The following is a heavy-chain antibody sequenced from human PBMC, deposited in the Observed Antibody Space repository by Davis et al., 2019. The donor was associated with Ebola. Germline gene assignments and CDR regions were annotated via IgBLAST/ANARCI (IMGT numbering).Heavy chain of an antibody. CDR3: ARKYSSSWYDY. Sequence: AASVKVSCKASGGTFSSYAISWLRQAPGQGLEWMGWISAYNGNTNYAQKLQGRVTLTTDTSTSTAYMELRSLRSDDTAVYYCARKYSSSWYDYWGQGTLVTVSS. D-gene: IGHD6-13*01. V-gene: IGHV1-18*01. CDR1: GGTFSSYA. CDR2: ISAYNGNT. J-gene: IGHJ4*02.